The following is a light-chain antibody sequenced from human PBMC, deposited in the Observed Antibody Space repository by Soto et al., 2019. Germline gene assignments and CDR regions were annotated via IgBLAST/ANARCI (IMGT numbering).Light chain of an antibody. Sequence: QSVLTQPASVSGAPGQRVSISCTGSSSNIGAGYDVHWYQQLPGTAPKLLIYGNSNRPSGVPDRFSGSKSGTSASLAITGLQAEDEADYYCQSYDSSPHYVFGTGTKVTVL. CDR3: QSYDSSPHYV. V-gene: IGLV1-40*01. CDR2: GNS. J-gene: IGLJ1*01. CDR1: SSNIGAGYD.